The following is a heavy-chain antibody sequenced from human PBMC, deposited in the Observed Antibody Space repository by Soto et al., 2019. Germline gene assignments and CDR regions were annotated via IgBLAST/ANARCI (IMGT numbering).Heavy chain of an antibody. J-gene: IGHJ4*02. V-gene: IGHV4-30-2*01. Sequence: PSETLSLTCSFSGDSSSTSTYSWSWIRQPPGKALEWVGFIYRSGVTSYNPSLKSRVSISLDTSNNQCSLKLSSVTAADTAVYYCARASSITTFGVAIKIWFFAYWGQGTLVTVSS. CDR3: ARASSITTFGVAIKIWFFAY. CDR2: IYRSGVT. D-gene: IGHD3-3*01. CDR1: GDSSSTSTYS.